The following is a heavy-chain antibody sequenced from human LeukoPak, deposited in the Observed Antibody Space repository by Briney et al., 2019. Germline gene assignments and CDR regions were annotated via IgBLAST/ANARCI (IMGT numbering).Heavy chain of an antibody. CDR2: ISCSSSYI. Sequence: GGSLRLSCAASGFTFSSYSMNWVRQAPGKGLEWVSSISCSSSYIYYADSVKGRFTISRDNAKNSLYLQMNSLRAEDTAVYYCARDYGDYGYSLDWGQGTLVTVSS. CDR1: GFTFSSYS. D-gene: IGHD4-17*01. V-gene: IGHV3-21*01. CDR3: ARDYGDYGYSLD. J-gene: IGHJ4*02.